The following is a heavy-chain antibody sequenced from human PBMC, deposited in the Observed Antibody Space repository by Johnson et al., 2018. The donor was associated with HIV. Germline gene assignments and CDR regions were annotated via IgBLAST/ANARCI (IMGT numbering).Heavy chain of an antibody. Sequence: VQLVESGGGLVQPGGSLRLSCAASGFTFSSYWMSWVRQAPGKGLEWVANIKQDGSEKYYVDSVKGRFTISRDNSKNTAYLQMNSLKTEDTAVYYCSYAFDIWGQGTMVTVSS. V-gene: IGHV3-7*05. J-gene: IGHJ3*02. CDR3: SYAFDI. CDR1: GFTFSSYW. CDR2: IKQDGSEK.